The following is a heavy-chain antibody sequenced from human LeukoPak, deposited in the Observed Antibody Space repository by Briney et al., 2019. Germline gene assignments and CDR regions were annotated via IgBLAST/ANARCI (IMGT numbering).Heavy chain of an antibody. CDR3: ARGRGYSYGLFDP. CDR2: INHSGST. Sequence: SETLSLTCTVSGGSISSSSYYWGWIRQPPGKGLEWIGEINHSGSTNYNPSLKSRVTISVDTSKNQFSLKLSSVTAADTAVYYCARGRGYSYGLFDPWGQGTLVTVSS. D-gene: IGHD5-18*01. J-gene: IGHJ5*02. CDR1: GGSISSSSYY. V-gene: IGHV4-39*07.